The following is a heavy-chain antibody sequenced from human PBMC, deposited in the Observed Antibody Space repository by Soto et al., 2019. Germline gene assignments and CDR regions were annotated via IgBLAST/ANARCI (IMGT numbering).Heavy chain of an antibody. V-gene: IGHV4-31*03. D-gene: IGHD6-13*01. CDR3: ARGAAAATPFDY. CDR2: IYYSGST. CDR1: GGSISSDGYY. Sequence: QVQLQESGPGLVKPSQTLSLTCTVSGGSISSDGYYWSWIRQHPGKGLEWIGYIYYSGSTYYNPSLKSRVTISVDTSKNQFSLKLSSVTAADTAVYYCARGAAAATPFDYWGQGTLVTVSS. J-gene: IGHJ4*02.